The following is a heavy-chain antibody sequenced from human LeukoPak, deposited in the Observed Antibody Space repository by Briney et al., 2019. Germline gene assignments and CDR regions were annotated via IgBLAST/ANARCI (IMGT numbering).Heavy chain of an antibody. CDR2: IRQDGNEK. CDR3: ARDVYYDTNFDS. CDR1: GFTFSGYW. J-gene: IGHJ4*02. D-gene: IGHD3-16*01. V-gene: IGHV3-7*01. Sequence: GGSLRLSCAASGFTFSGYWMSWVRQAPGKGLEWVASIRQDGNEKHYVDSVKGRFTISRDNAKNSLYLQMNSLRAEDTAVYYCARDVYYDTNFDSWGQGTLVTVSS.